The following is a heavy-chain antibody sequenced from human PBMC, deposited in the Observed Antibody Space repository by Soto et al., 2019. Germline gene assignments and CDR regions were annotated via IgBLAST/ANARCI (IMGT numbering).Heavy chain of an antibody. Sequence: SETLSLTCTFSGGSVTSYYWSWIRQPPGKGLEWIGYVYYNGRTNYNPSLKSRVTISIDTSNHRFSLKLSSVTAADTAVYYCSTLGSGFHYWGQGTLVTVSS. CDR2: VYYNGRT. CDR3: STLGSGFHY. V-gene: IGHV4-59*02. CDR1: GGSVTSYY. J-gene: IGHJ4*02. D-gene: IGHD2-15*01.